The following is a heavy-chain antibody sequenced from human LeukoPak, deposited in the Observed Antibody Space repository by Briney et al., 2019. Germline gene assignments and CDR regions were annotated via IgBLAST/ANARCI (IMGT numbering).Heavy chain of an antibody. D-gene: IGHD2-2*01. V-gene: IGHV1-69*13. J-gene: IGHJ4*02. CDR1: GGTFSSYA. CDR3: ARENCSSTSCYFDY. CDR2: IIPIFGTA. Sequence: SVKVSCKASGGTFSSYAISWVRQAPGQGLEWMGGIIPIFGTANYAQKLQGRVTITADESTSTAYMELSSLRSEDTAVYYCARENCSSTSCYFDYWGQGTLVTVSS.